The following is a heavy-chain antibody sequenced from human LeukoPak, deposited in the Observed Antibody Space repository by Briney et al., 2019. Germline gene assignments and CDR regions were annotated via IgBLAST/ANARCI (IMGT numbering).Heavy chain of an antibody. D-gene: IGHD2-2*02. CDR1: GGSMTNYY. CDR3: ARLLRQTSVGPDLYYFDY. J-gene: IGHJ4*02. Sequence: PSETLSLTCTVSGGSMTNYYWSWIRQPPGKGLECIGCIYSSGTTNYNPSLKSRVTLSIDTSKNQCSLKLSSVTAADTAVYYCARLLRQTSVGPDLYYFDYWGQGTLVTVSS. V-gene: IGHV4-59*08. CDR2: IYSSGTT.